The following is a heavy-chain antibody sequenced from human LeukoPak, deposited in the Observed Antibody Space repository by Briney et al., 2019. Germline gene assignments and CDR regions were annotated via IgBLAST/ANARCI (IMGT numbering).Heavy chain of an antibody. Sequence: GGSLRLSCTASGFTFGDYAMGWFRQAPGKGLEWVGFIRIKPYGGTTEYAASVKGRFTISRDDSKSIAYLQMNSLKTGDTAVYYCSRGYCSTISCYTSFDPWGQGTLVTVSS. V-gene: IGHV3-49*03. CDR1: GFTFGDYA. J-gene: IGHJ5*02. CDR2: IRIKPYGGTT. D-gene: IGHD2-2*02. CDR3: SRGYCSTISCYTSFDP.